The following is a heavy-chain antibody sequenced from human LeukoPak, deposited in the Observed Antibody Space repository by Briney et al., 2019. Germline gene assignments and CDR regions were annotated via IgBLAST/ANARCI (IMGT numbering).Heavy chain of an antibody. V-gene: IGHV3-48*03. J-gene: IGHJ4*02. CDR1: GFTFSSYA. CDR3: ARRGGSGVAAIDY. D-gene: IGHD2-15*01. Sequence: GGSLRLSCAASGFTFSSYAMSWVRQAPGKGLEWVSYISSSGSTIYYADSVKGRFTISRDNAKNSLYLQMNSLRAEDTAVYYCARRGGSGVAAIDYWGQGTLVTVSS. CDR2: ISSSGSTI.